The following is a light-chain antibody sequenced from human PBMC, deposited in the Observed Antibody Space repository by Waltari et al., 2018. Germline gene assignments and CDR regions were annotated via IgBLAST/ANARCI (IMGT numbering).Light chain of an antibody. CDR1: DLPTKY. CDR3: YSTDSSGNHRV. Sequence: SYELTQPPSVSVSPGQTARITCSGDDLPTKYAYWYRQKPGQAPVVVSDEDTKRPSGIPERISGSSSGTMATFTISGAQVEDEADYYCYSTDSSGNHRVFGRGTKLTVL. J-gene: IGLJ3*02. V-gene: IGLV3-10*01. CDR2: EDT.